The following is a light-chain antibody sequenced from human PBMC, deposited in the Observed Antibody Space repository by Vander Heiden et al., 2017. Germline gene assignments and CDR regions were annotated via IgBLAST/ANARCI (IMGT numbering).Light chain of an antibody. V-gene: IGLV2-14*03. Sequence: QSALPQPASVSGSPGQSITISCTGTSSDVGGYDFVSWYQQHPGKAPKLMIYDVTVRPSGVANRFSGSKSGNTASLTSSGLQAEDEADYYCSSYTGSSSLLFGGGTKLTVL. CDR1: SSDVGGYDF. CDR2: DVT. CDR3: SSYTGSSSLL. J-gene: IGLJ2*01.